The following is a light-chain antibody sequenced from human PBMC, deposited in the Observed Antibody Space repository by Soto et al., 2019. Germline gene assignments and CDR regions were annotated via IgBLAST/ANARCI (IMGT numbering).Light chain of an antibody. CDR1: QSVSTY. V-gene: IGKV3-11*01. CDR3: PPRSHWPPGDT. Sequence: EVVLTQSPATLSLSPGERATLSCRASQSVSTYLAWYQHKPGQAPRLLIYDASIRATGTPARFSGGGSGTAFTLSICSLAPEELAVYYCPPRSHWPPGDTFGGGTKVEIK. CDR2: DAS. J-gene: IGKJ4*01.